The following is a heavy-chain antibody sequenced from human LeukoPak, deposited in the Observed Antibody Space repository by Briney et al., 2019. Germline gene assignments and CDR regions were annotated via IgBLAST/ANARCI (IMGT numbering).Heavy chain of an antibody. V-gene: IGHV3-23*01. Sequence: GGSLRLSCAASGFTFSSYAMSWVRQAPGKGLEWVSAISGSGGSTYYAHSVKGRFTNSRDNSKNKLYLQMNSLRAEDTAVYYCAKMGVCTSCYYFDYWGQGTLVTVSS. CDR1: GFTFSSYA. CDR2: ISGSGGST. J-gene: IGHJ4*02. D-gene: IGHD2-2*01. CDR3: AKMGVCTSCYYFDY.